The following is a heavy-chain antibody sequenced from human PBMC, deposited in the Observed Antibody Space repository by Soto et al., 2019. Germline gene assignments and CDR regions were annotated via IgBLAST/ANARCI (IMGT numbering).Heavy chain of an antibody. D-gene: IGHD2-8*02. CDR3: ARHYCTGGPCYFDY. Sequence: QLQLQESGPGLVKPSETLPLTCSVSGGSISSNGFYCGWIRQPPGKGLEWLGSIDYSGSTYYKPSLQSRVTISVGTSKNEFSLKVSSVTAADTAVYYCARHYCTGGPCYFDYWGQGTLVTVTS. J-gene: IGHJ4*02. V-gene: IGHV4-39*01. CDR1: GGSISSNGFY. CDR2: IDYSGST.